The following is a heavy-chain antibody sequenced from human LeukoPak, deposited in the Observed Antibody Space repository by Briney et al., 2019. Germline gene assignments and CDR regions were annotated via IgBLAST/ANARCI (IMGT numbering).Heavy chain of an antibody. CDR2: IHSGGTR. CDR3: ASWYHIDY. Sequence: GGSLRLSCAASGFSVSSNDMSWVRQAPGKGLEWVSLIHSGGTRYTDSVRGRFSISRDNSKNTLYLQMNSLRAEDTAMYYCASWYHIDYWGQGTLVTVSS. V-gene: IGHV3-53*01. J-gene: IGHJ4*02. CDR1: GFSVSSND. D-gene: IGHD2-2*01.